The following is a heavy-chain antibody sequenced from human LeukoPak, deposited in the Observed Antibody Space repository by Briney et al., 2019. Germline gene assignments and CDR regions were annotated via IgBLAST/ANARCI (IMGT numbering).Heavy chain of an antibody. Sequence: SVKVSCKASGGTFSSYAISWVRQAPGQGLEWMGGIIPIFGTANYAQKFQGRVTITADESTSTAYMELSSLRSEDTAVYYCAKVPSGSYSKGFDYWGQGTLVTVSS. CDR3: AKVPSGSYSKGFDY. D-gene: IGHD1-26*01. CDR1: GGTFSSYA. V-gene: IGHV1-69*13. CDR2: IIPIFGTA. J-gene: IGHJ4*02.